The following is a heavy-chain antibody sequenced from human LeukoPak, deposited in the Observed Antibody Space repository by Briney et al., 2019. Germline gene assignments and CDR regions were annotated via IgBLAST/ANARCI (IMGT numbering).Heavy chain of an antibody. D-gene: IGHD3-10*01. Sequence: SETLSLTCTVSSGSISSYYWSWIRQPPGKGLEWIGYIYYSGSTNYNPSLKSRVTISVDTSKNQFSLKLSSVTAADTAVYYCAGSQFGGPQSGFDYWGQGTLVTVSS. CDR1: SGSISSYY. J-gene: IGHJ4*02. CDR3: AGSQFGGPQSGFDY. V-gene: IGHV4-59*01. CDR2: IYYSGST.